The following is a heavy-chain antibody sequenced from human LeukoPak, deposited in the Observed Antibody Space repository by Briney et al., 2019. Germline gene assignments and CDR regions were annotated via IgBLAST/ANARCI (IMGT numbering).Heavy chain of an antibody. D-gene: IGHD6-19*01. J-gene: IGHJ3*02. V-gene: IGHV4-4*07. CDR1: GGSISSYY. CDR2: IYTSGST. Sequence: SETLSLTCTVSGGSISSYYWSWIRQPAGKGLEWIGRIYTSGSTNYNPSLKSRVTMSVDTSKNQFSLKLSSVTAADTGVYYCARDPGIAVAGDSDAFDIWGQGTMVTVSS. CDR3: ARDPGIAVAGDSDAFDI.